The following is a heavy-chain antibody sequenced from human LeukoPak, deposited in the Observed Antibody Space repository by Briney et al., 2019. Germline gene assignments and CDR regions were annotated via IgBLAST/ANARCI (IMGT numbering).Heavy chain of an antibody. J-gene: IGHJ4*02. CDR1: VGSISIDCYY. Sequence: SETQSLTCTVSVGSISIDCYYWSWIRQPAGKGLEWLVQIYTRWTTSYHRSLKSRVTISVDRSKNQFSRKLSYVTAADTAVYYCARQYGSGSYCRKWGQGTLVTVSS. D-gene: IGHD3-10*01. CDR2: IYTRWTT. V-gene: IGHV4-61*09. CDR3: ARQYGSGSYCRK.